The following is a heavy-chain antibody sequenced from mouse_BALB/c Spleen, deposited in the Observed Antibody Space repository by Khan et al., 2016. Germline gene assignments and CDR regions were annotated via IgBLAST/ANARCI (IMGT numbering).Heavy chain of an antibody. D-gene: IGHD2-4*01. V-gene: IGHV5-4*02. J-gene: IGHJ3*01. CDR2: ISDGGSYT. CDR1: GFTFSDYY. CDR3: GREGLRRGFAY. Sequence: EVELVESGGGLVKPGGSLKLSCAASGFTFSDYYMYWVRQTPEKRLEWVATISDGGSYTYYPDSVKGRFTISRDNAKNTLYLQMSSLKSEDTAMSYCGREGLRRGFAYWGQGTLVTVSA.